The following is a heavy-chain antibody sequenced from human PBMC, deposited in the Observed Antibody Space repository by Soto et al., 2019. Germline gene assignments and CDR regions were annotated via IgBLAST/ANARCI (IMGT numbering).Heavy chain of an antibody. D-gene: IGHD2-15*01. CDR1: GFSLSTSGVG. CDR3: AHVIVVVVAATGYNWFDP. CDR2: IYWDDDK. V-gene: IGHV2-5*02. Sequence: QITLKESGPTLVKPTQTLTLTCTFSGFSLSTSGVGVGWIRQPPGKALEWLALIYWDDDKRYSPSLKSRLTSTKDTSKNQVVLTMTNMDPVDTATYYCAHVIVVVVAATGYNWFDPWGQGTLVTVSS. J-gene: IGHJ5*02.